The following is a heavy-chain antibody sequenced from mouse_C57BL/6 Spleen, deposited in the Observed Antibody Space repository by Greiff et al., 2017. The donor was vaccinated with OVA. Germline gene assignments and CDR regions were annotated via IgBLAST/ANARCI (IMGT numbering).Heavy chain of an antibody. CDR1: GYTFTDYY. CDR3: ARSTRVTTGGFAY. D-gene: IGHD2-2*01. V-gene: IGHV1-26*01. Sequence: EVQLQQSGPELVKPGASVKISCKASGYTFTDYYMNWVKQSHGKSLEWIGDINPNNGGTSYNQKFKGKATLTVDKSSSTAYMELRSLTSEDSAVYYCARSTRVTTGGFAYWGQGTLVTVSA. CDR2: INPNNGGT. J-gene: IGHJ3*01.